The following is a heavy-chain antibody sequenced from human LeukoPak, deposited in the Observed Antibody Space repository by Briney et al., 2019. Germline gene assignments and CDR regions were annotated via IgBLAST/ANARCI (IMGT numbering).Heavy chain of an antibody. CDR2: ISSSSSYT. Sequence: PGGSLRLSCAASGFTFSDYYMSWTRQAPGKGLEWVSYISSSSSYTNYADSVKGRFTISRDNAKNLLYLQMNSLRADDTAVYYCARIRNYGGFDYWGQGTLVTVS. J-gene: IGHJ4*02. CDR1: GFTFSDYY. V-gene: IGHV3-11*03. CDR3: ARIRNYGGFDY. D-gene: IGHD4-23*01.